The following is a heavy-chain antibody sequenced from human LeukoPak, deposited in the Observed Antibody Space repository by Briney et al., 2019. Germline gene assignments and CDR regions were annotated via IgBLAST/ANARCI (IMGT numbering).Heavy chain of an antibody. CDR3: ARASGPFDY. J-gene: IGHJ4*02. D-gene: IGHD3-10*01. Sequence: GGSLRLSCAASGFTFSVYGMHWVRQAPGKGLEWVGVIWNDGSNKYYADSMKGRFTISRDNSKNTLYLQMNSLRAEDTAVYSCARASGPFDYWGQGTLVTVSS. CDR2: IWNDGSNK. CDR1: GFTFSVYG. V-gene: IGHV3-33*01.